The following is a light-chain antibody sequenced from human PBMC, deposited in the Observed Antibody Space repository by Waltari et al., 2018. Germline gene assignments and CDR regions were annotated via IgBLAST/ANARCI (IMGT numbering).Light chain of an antibody. CDR3: HHYYIPPLT. Sequence: DIVLTQSPDSLAVPLGERATINCKSSQSLLPSFNSNTYIAWYQQKPGQPPKLLINWASARGSGVPERFSGSGSETDFTLTISSLQAEDVAVYYCHHYYIPPLTFGQGTRLEIK. CDR1: QSLLPSFNSNTY. V-gene: IGKV4-1*01. CDR2: WAS. J-gene: IGKJ5*01.